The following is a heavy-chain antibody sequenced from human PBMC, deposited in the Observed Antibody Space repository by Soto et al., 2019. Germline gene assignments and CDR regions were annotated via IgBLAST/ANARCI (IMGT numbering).Heavy chain of an antibody. CDR3: ARAYQLLWGGWFDP. V-gene: IGHV4-34*01. Sequence: SETLSLTCAVYGGSFSGYYWTWIRQPPGKGLEWIGEINHSGSTNYIPSLKSRVTISVDTSKNQFSLKLSSVTAADTAVYYCARAYQLLWGGWFDPWGQGTLVTVSS. J-gene: IGHJ5*02. D-gene: IGHD2-2*01. CDR1: GGSFSGYY. CDR2: INHSGST.